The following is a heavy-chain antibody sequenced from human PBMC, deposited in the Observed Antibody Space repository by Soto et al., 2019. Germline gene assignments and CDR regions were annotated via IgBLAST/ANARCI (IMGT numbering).Heavy chain of an antibody. CDR1: GFTFSDYW. D-gene: IGHD3-10*01. CDR2: IEQDGSEV. V-gene: IGHV3-7*04. CDR3: VRSSGWTGDY. J-gene: IGHJ4*02. Sequence: EVQLVESGGGLVQPGGSLRLSCVPSGFTFSDYWMNWVRQGPGKGLEWVANIEQDGSEVNYVDSVKGRFTISRDNAKNSLHLEMNSLRAEDTAMYYCVRSSGWTGDYWGQGILVTVSS.